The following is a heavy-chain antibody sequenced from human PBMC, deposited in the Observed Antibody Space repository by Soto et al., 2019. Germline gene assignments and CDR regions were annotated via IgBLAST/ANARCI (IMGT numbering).Heavy chain of an antibody. CDR1: GGSISSGDYY. Sequence: SETLSLTCTVSGGSISSGDYYWSWIRQPPGKGLEWIGYIYYSGSTYYNPSLKSRVTISVDTSKNQFSLKLSAVTAADTAVYYCARKGGGYDPVGAFDIWGQGTMVTVSS. CDR2: IYYSGST. CDR3: ARKGGGYDPVGAFDI. V-gene: IGHV4-30-4*01. J-gene: IGHJ3*02. D-gene: IGHD5-12*01.